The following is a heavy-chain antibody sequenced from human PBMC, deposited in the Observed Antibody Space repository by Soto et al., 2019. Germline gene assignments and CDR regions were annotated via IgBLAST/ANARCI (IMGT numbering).Heavy chain of an antibody. CDR1: GFTFTNYA. CDR2: SSGSGSGGST. CDR3: AKDRDDYRNYGLDY. Sequence: VQLLESGGGLVQPGGSLRLSCAASGFTFTNYAMTWVRQAPGKGLEWVSISSGSGSGGSTNYADSVKGRFTISRDNSKNTLYLQMNSLRVEDTAVYYCAKDRDDYRNYGLDYWGQGTLVSVSS. V-gene: IGHV3-23*01. J-gene: IGHJ4*02. D-gene: IGHD4-4*01.